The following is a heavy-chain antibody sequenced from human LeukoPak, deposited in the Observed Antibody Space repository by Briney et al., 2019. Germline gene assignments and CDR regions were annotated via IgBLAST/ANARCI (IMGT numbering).Heavy chain of an antibody. V-gene: IGHV4-34*01. CDR3: ARRSRTFDY. D-gene: IGHD1-7*01. CDR2: INHSGST. Sequence: SETLSLTCAVYGGSFSGYYWSWIRQPPGKGLEWIGEINHSGSTNYNPSLKSRVTISVDTSKNQFSLKLSSVTAADTAVYYCARRSRTFDYWGQGTLVTVPS. CDR1: GGSFSGYY. J-gene: IGHJ4*02.